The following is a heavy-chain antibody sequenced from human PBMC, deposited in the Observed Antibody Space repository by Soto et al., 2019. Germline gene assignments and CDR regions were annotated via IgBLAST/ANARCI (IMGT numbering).Heavy chain of an antibody. CDR1: GFTFSSYA. Sequence: QVQLVESGGGVVQPGRSLRLSCAASGFTFSSYAMHWVRQAPGKGLEWVAVISYDGSNKYYADSVKGRFTISRDNSKNXLYLQMNSLSAEDTAVYYCARDQSAGSYYYYGMDVWCQGTTVTVSS. V-gene: IGHV3-30-3*01. CDR3: ARDQSAGSYYYYGMDV. J-gene: IGHJ6*02. D-gene: IGHD1-26*01. CDR2: ISYDGSNK.